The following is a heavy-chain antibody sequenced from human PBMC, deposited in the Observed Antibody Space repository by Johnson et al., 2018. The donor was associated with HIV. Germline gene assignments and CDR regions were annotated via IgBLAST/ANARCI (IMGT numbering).Heavy chain of an antibody. CDR1: GFNFSNYG. CDR2: IWYDGSNK. CDR3: VKERQLVRSFDI. Sequence: QVQLVESGGGVVQPGRSLRLSCAASGFNFSNYGMYWVRQAPGKGLEWVAVIWYDGSNKYYADSVKGRFTVSRDNTKNTLFLEMNSLRPEDTAVYYCVKERQLVRSFDIWGQGTMVTVSS. D-gene: IGHD6-6*01. J-gene: IGHJ3*02. V-gene: IGHV3-33*03.